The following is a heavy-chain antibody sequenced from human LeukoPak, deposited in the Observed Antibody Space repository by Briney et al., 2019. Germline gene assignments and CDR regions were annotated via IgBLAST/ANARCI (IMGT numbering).Heavy chain of an antibody. CDR2: ISSSSSTI. J-gene: IGHJ3*02. CDR1: GFTFSNYS. D-gene: IGHD3-10*01. V-gene: IGHV3-48*01. Sequence: GGSLRLSCAASGFTFSNYSMNWVRQAPGKGLEWVSYISSSSSTIYYADSVKGRFTISRDNAKNSLYLQMNSLRAEDTAVYYCARVDGSGSYRAFDIWGQGTMVTVSS. CDR3: ARVDGSGSYRAFDI.